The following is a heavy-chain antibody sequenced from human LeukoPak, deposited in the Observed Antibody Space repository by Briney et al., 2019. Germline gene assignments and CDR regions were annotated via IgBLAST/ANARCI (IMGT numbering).Heavy chain of an antibody. J-gene: IGHJ3*02. CDR1: GYSISSGYY. D-gene: IGHD2-8*01. V-gene: IGHV4-38-2*02. CDR3: ARVGVSSAFDI. CDR2: IYHSGST. Sequence: SETLSLTCTVSGYSISSGYYWGWIRQPPGKGLEWIGSIYHSGSTYYNPSLKSRVTISVDTSKNQFSLKLSSVTAADTAVYCCARVGVSSAFDIWGQGTMVTVSS.